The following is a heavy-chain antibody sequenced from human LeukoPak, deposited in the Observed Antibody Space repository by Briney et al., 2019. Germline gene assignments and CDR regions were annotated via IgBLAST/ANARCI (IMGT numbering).Heavy chain of an antibody. V-gene: IGHV3-30*04. CDR3: ARDFRPYYYGSGSYYRDAFDI. D-gene: IGHD3-10*01. Sequence: PGGSLRLSCAASGFTFSSYAMHWVRQAPGKGLEWVAVISYDGSNKYYADSVKGRFTISRDNSKNTLYLQMNSPRAEDTAVYYCARDFRPYYYGSGSYYRDAFDIWGQGTMVTVSS. CDR2: ISYDGSNK. J-gene: IGHJ3*02. CDR1: GFTFSSYA.